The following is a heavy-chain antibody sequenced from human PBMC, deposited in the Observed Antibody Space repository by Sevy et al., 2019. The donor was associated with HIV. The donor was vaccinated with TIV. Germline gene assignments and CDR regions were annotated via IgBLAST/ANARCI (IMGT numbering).Heavy chain of an antibody. CDR2: IRSKTFGGTT. J-gene: IGHJ6*02. D-gene: IGHD3-9*01. CDR1: GFRFSDYA. Sequence: GGSLRLSCITSGFRFSDYALTWLRQAPGKGLEWVGFIRSKTFGGTTEYTASVKGRFTISTDESKSIAYLEMNSLKTEDTAIYYCTRLRGTISAYYYFGMDVWGQGATVTVSS. CDR3: TRLRGTISAYYYFGMDV. V-gene: IGHV3-49*01.